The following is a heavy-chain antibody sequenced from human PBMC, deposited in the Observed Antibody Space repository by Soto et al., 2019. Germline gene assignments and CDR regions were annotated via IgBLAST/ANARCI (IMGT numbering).Heavy chain of an antibody. CDR3: ARPGIAVADWFDP. J-gene: IGHJ5*02. CDR2: ISYDGSNK. V-gene: IGHV3-30-3*01. Sequence: GGSLGLSCAASGFTFSSYAMHWVRPAPGKGLEWVAVISYDGSNKYYADSVKGRFTISRDNSRNTLYLQMNSLRAEDTAVYYCARPGIAVADWFDPWGQGTLVTVSS. CDR1: GFTFSSYA. D-gene: IGHD6-19*01.